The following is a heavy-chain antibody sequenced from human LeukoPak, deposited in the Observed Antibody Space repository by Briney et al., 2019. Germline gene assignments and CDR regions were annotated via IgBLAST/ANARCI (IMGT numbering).Heavy chain of an antibody. CDR3: ARDSYYDSSGYYSPFDY. J-gene: IGHJ4*02. D-gene: IGHD3-22*01. Sequence: GGSLRLSCAASGFTFDDYGMSWVRQAPGKGLEWVSSISSSSSYIYYADSVKGRFNAKNSLYLQMNSLRAEDTAVYYCARDSYYDSSGYYSPFDYWGQGTLVTVSS. CDR2: ISSSSSYI. CDR1: GFTFDDYG. V-gene: IGHV3-21*01.